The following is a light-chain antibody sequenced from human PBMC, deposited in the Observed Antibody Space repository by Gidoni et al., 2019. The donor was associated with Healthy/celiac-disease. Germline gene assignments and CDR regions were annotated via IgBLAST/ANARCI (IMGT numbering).Light chain of an antibody. CDR3: QQYNNWPPIT. V-gene: IGKV3-15*01. J-gene: IGKJ5*01. CDR2: GAS. CDR1: QSVSSN. Sequence: IVLTQYPATLSVSQGEGATLSCRASQSVSSNLAWYQQKPGQAPRLLIYGASTRATGIQARFSGSGSGTEFTLNISSLQSEDFAVYYCQQYNNWPPITFGQGTRLEIK.